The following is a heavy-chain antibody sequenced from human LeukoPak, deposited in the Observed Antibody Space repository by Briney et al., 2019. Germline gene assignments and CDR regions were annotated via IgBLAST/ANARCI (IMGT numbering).Heavy chain of an antibody. D-gene: IGHD5-18*01. J-gene: IGHJ4*02. Sequence: SETLSLTCTVSGGSISSYYWSWIRRPPGKGLEWIGYIYYSGSTNYNPSLKSRVTISVDTSKNQFSLKLSSVIAADTAVYYCARRAPYSYEWSTLDYWGQGTLVTVSS. CDR2: IYYSGST. CDR1: GGSISSYY. CDR3: ARRAPYSYEWSTLDY. V-gene: IGHV4-59*08.